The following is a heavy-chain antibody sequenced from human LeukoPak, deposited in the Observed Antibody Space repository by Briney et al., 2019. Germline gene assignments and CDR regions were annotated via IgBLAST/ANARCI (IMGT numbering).Heavy chain of an antibody. V-gene: IGHV1-69*13. CDR2: IIPIFGTA. D-gene: IGHD6-19*01. CDR1: GGTFSSYA. J-gene: IGHJ5*02. Sequence: PKASVKVSCKASGGTFSSYAISWVRQAPGQGLEWMGGIIPIFGTANYAQKFQGRVTITADESTSTAYMELSSLRSEDTAVYYCARSSSGRLHYNWFDPWGQGTLVTVSS. CDR3: ARSSSGRLHYNWFDP.